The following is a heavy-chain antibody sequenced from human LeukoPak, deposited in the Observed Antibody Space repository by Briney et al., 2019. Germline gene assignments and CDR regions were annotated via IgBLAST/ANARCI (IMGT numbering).Heavy chain of an antibody. CDR3: AKDLVPRGAAWFDP. J-gene: IGHJ5*02. CDR1: GFTFDDYA. D-gene: IGHD1-26*01. CDR2: ISGGGGST. V-gene: IGHV3-43*02. Sequence: GGSLRLSCAASGFTFDDYAMHWVRQAPWKGLEWVALISGGGGSTYYAESVKGRFTISRDNNKNSLYLQLNSLRTEDTAFYYCAKDLVPRGAAWFDPWGQGTLVTVSS.